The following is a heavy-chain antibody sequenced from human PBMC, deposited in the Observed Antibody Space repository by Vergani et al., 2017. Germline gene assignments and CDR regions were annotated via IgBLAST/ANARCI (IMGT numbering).Heavy chain of an antibody. J-gene: IGHJ5*02. D-gene: IGHD3-3*01. CDR3: VRGGRGDHGDFWSRLGP. Sequence: EVHLLESGGGQVEAGGSLRLSCVASGFTFSNSAMSWVRQTSGKGLEWVSAISGHGDRTYYADSVKGRFTISRDNSKNTVYLQMNSLRPDDTAVYYCVRGGRGDHGDFWSRLGPWGQGTRVIVSS. CDR1: GFTFSNSA. CDR2: ISGHGDRT. V-gene: IGHV3-23*01.